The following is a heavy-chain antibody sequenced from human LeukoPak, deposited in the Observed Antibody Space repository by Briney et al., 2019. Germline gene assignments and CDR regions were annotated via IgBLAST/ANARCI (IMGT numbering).Heavy chain of an antibody. Sequence: ASVKVSCKASGYTFTSYYMHWVRQAPGQGLEWMGWINPNSGGTNYAQKFQGRVTMTRDTSISTAYMELSRLRSDDTAVYYCARELGSSIGIAAAGCDYWGQGTLVTVSS. D-gene: IGHD6-13*01. J-gene: IGHJ4*02. CDR1: GYTFTSYY. CDR2: INPNSGGT. CDR3: ARELGSSIGIAAAGCDY. V-gene: IGHV1-2*02.